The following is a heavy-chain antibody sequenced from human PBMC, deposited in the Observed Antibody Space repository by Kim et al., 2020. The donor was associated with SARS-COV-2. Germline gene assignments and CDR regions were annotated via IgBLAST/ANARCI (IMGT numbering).Heavy chain of an antibody. V-gene: IGHV4-39*01. CDR3: ARLIAAAGLRLDY. D-gene: IGHD6-13*01. J-gene: IGHJ4*02. Sequence: YNPTLKSRVTISVDTSKTQFSLKLSSVTAADTAVYYCARLIAAAGLRLDYWGQGTLVTVSS.